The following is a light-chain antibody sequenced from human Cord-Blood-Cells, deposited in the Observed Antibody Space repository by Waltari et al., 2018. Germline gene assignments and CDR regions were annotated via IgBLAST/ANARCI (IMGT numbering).Light chain of an antibody. Sequence: EIVMTQSPATLSVSPGERATLSCRASQSVSSNLAWYQQKPGQGPRVLIYGASTRATGIPARFSGSGSGTEFTLTISSLQSEDFAVYYCQQYNNWWTFGQGTKVEIK. CDR1: QSVSSN. V-gene: IGKV3-15*01. CDR3: QQYNNWWT. J-gene: IGKJ1*01. CDR2: GAS.